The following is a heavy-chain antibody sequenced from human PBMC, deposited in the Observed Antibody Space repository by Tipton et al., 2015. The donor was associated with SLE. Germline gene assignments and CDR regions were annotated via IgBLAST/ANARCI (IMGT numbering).Heavy chain of an antibody. CDR3: AKGRDGNSGYGRGSRLDD. Sequence: SLRLSCAASGFTFSNYGIHWVRQAPGKGLEWVAFIRYDGSNKYYADSVKGRFTISRDNSKNTLYLQMNSLRAEDTAVYYCAKGRDGNSGYGRGSRLDDWGQVTLVTVSS. J-gene: IGHJ4*02. CDR2: IRYDGSNK. V-gene: IGHV3-30*02. D-gene: IGHD5-12*01. CDR1: GFTFSNYG.